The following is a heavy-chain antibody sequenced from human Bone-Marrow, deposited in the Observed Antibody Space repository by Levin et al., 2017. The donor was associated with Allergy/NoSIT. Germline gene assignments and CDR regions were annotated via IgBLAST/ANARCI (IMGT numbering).Heavy chain of an antibody. V-gene: IGHV2-5*01. CDR3: AHRTTDTSKDF. J-gene: IGHJ4*02. D-gene: IGHD5-18*01. CDR1: GFSLTTNAVL. CDR2: IYGNDDK. Sequence: SGPTLVKPTQTLTLTCTFSGFSLTTNAVLVGWIRQPPGKALEWLAFIYGNDDKRYSPSLKSRLTITKDTSKNQVVLTMTNMDPVDTATYYCAHRTTDTSKDFWGQGTLVTVSS.